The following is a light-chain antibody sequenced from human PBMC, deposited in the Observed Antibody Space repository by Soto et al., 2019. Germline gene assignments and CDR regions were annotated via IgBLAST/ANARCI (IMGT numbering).Light chain of an antibody. Sequence: DIQMTQSPSSLSTSVGERVTITWQASQDISNSLNWYQQKPGKAPNLLIYEASKLQTGVPSRFSGGGYGTHFTFTISNLQPEDIATYYCQHYDNLPRYTFGLGTKLEIK. CDR3: QHYDNLPRYT. CDR2: EAS. J-gene: IGKJ2*01. CDR1: QDISNS. V-gene: IGKV1-33*01.